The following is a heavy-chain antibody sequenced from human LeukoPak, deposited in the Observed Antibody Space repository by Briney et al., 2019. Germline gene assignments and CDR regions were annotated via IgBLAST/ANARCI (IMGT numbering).Heavy chain of an antibody. CDR2: MYPGSGNT. CDR3: ARLSETAAYYYTSGYYFLGY. D-gene: IGHD3-22*01. CDR1: GYTFGSYD. V-gene: IGHV1-8*02. Sequence: ASVKVSCKASGYTFGSYDINWVRKATGQGLEWMGWMYPGSGNTGYAQRFQGRVTMTRDTSTNTAYMELSGLRSEDTAIYYCARLSETAAYYYTSGYYFLGYWGQGTLVTVDS. J-gene: IGHJ4*02.